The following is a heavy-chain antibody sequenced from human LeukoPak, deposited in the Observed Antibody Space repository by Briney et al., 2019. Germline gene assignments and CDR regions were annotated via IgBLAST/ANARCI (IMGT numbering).Heavy chain of an antibody. D-gene: IGHD6-19*01. Sequence: SETLSLTCAVHVGSFMRYYGSGIRQPPGKGPEWMGEINHSGSTNYNPSLTSRATISVDTSKNQFSMRLSSVTAADTAVYYCARWRHSSGWTHQVFDYWGQGNLVTVSS. CDR2: INHSGST. CDR3: ARWRHSSGWTHQVFDY. CDR1: VGSFMRYY. V-gene: IGHV4-34*01. J-gene: IGHJ4*02.